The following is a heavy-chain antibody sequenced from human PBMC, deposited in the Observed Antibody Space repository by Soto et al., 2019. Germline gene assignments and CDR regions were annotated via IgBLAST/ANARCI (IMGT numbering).Heavy chain of an antibody. J-gene: IGHJ4*02. CDR3: ARVRSSSWYNDY. CDR2: ISSSSSYI. D-gene: IGHD6-13*01. CDR1: GFTFSSYS. Sequence: GGSLRLSCAASGFTFSSYSMNWVRQAPGKGLEWVSSISSSSSYIYYADSVKGRFTISRDNAKNSLYLQMNSLRAEDTAVYYCARVRSSSWYNDYWGQGTLVTVSS. V-gene: IGHV3-21*01.